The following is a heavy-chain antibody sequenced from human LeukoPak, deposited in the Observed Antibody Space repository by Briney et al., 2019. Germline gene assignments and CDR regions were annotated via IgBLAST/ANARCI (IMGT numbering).Heavy chain of an antibody. CDR2: ISGSGGST. J-gene: IGHJ3*02. V-gene: IGHV3-23*01. Sequence: PGGSLRLSCAASGFTFSSYAMSWVRQAPGKGLEWVSAISGSGGSTYYADSVKGRFTISRDNSKNTLYLQMNSLRAEDTAVYYCANLQYHYGSGSYDAFDIWGQGTMVTVSS. CDR1: GFTFSSYA. CDR3: ANLQYHYGSGSYDAFDI. D-gene: IGHD3-10*01.